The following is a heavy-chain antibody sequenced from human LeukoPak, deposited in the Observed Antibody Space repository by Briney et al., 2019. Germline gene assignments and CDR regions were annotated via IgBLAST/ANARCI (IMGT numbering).Heavy chain of an antibody. CDR2: MWYDGSKQ. V-gene: IGHV3-33*01. CDR3: VRDYNFYFDH. D-gene: IGHD3-10*01. CDR1: GFTFTSYG. J-gene: IGHJ4*02. Sequence: GRSLRLSCAASGFTFTSYGMHWVRQAPGKGLEWVAVMWYDGSKQYYADSVKGRFTISRDTSKNTLYLEMNSLRAEDTAVYYCVRDYNFYFDHWGQGTLVTVSS.